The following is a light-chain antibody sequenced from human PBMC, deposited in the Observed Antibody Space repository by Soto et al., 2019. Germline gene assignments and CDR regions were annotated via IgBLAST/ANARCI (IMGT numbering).Light chain of an antibody. CDR2: DVS. V-gene: IGKV1-5*01. J-gene: IGKJ1*01. CDR1: QSVRHF. CDR3: QQYDNYWT. Sequence: DVQLTQSPATLSASVGDRVSITCRASQSVRHFLAWYQQKPGKAPQLLIYDVSILESGVPSRFSGSGSGTDFTLTIRSLQPDDFATYYCQQYDNYWTFGQGTKVE.